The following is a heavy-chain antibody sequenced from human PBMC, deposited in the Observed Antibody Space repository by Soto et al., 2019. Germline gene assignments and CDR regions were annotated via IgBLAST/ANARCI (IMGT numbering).Heavy chain of an antibody. J-gene: IGHJ4*02. CDR1: GYSFTSYW. D-gene: IGHD6-13*01. CDR2: IDPSDSYT. V-gene: IGHV5-10-1*01. CDR3: ARLQPAAGENDLTFDC. Sequence: EVQLVQSGAEVKKPGESLRISCKGSGYSFTSYWISWVRQMPGKGLEWMGRIDPSDSYTNYSPSFQGHVTISADKSIRTAYLQWSSLEASDNAMYYCARLQPAAGENDLTFDCWSEGALVTVSS.